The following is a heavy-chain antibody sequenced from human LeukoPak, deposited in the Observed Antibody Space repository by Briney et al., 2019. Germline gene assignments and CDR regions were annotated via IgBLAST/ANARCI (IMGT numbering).Heavy chain of an antibody. CDR2: VYRGGST. CDR1: GFTVSTNY. CDR3: ARGGDYVVAGYY. V-gene: IGHV3-66*01. Sequence: PGGSLRLSCAASGFTVSTNYMSWVRQAPGKGLEWVSVVYRGGSTDYADSVNGRFTISRDNSKNMLFLQMNGLRAEDTAVYYCARGGDYVVAGYYWGQGTLVTVSS. J-gene: IGHJ4*02. D-gene: IGHD4-17*01.